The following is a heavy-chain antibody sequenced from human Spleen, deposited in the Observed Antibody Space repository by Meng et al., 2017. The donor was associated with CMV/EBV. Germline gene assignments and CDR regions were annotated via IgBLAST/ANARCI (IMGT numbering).Heavy chain of an antibody. V-gene: IGHV4-59*10. Sequence: QAQLPQWGSGLLKPSGTLSLTCAVSGGSISSYYWSWIRQPAGKGLEWIGRIYTSGSTNYNPSLKSRVTMSVDTSKNQFSLKLSSVTAADTAVYYCARAPIAVAGSHFDYWGQGTLVTVSS. J-gene: IGHJ4*02. CDR2: IYTSGST. CDR3: ARAPIAVAGSHFDY. D-gene: IGHD6-19*01. CDR1: GGSISSYY.